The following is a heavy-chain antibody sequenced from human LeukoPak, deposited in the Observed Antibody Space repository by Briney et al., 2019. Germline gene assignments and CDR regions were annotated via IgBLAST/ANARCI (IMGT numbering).Heavy chain of an antibody. D-gene: IGHD3-10*01. V-gene: IGHV4-59*08. CDR3: ARHYGP. J-gene: IGHJ4*02. CDR2: IYYSGST. Sequence: PSETLSLTCTVSGGSINPYYWSWIRQPPGKGLEWIGYIYYSGSTYYNPSLKSRVTISVDTSKNQFSLKLNSVTATDTAVYYCARHYGPWGQGTLVTVSS. CDR1: GGSINPYY.